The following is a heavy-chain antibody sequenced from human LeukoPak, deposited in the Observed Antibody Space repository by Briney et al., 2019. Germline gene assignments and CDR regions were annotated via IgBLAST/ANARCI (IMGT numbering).Heavy chain of an antibody. CDR3: ARDWSSLNPDWFDP. Sequence: KPSETLSLTCTVSGGSISSYYWSWIRQPAGKGLEWIGRIYTSGSTNYNPSLKSRVTMSVDTSKNQFSLKLSSVTAADTAVYYCARDWSSLNPDWFDPWGQGTLVTVSS. D-gene: IGHD6-6*01. J-gene: IGHJ5*02. V-gene: IGHV4-4*07. CDR2: IYTSGST. CDR1: GGSISSYY.